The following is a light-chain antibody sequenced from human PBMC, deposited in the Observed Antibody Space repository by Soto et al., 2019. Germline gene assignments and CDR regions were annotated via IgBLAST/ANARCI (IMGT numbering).Light chain of an antibody. Sequence: DIQMTQSPSSLSASVGDRVTITCRATQYISRYLAWYHQKPGKVPDLLIYDASTLQQGVPSRFSGTGSGTDFTLTISSLRHEDVATYYCQKYNSAPPWTFGQGTKVEI. CDR1: QYISRY. J-gene: IGKJ1*01. V-gene: IGKV1-27*01. CDR2: DAS. CDR3: QKYNSAPPWT.